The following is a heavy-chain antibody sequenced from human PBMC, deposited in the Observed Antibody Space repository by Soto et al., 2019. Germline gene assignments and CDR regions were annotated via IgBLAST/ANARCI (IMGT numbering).Heavy chain of an antibody. CDR2: IYHSGST. J-gene: IGHJ5*02. Sequence: PSATLSLTCAVSGVSISSGGYSWTWIRQPPGKGLEWIGYIYHSGSTYYNPSLKSRVTISVDRSKNQFSLKLSSVTAADTAVYYCARAFSAYCGGDCYPFDPWGQGTLVTVSS. D-gene: IGHD2-21*02. CDR1: GVSISSGGYS. V-gene: IGHV4-30-2*01. CDR3: ARAFSAYCGGDCYPFDP.